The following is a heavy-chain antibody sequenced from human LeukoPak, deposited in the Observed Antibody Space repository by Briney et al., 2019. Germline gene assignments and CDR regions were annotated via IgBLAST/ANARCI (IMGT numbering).Heavy chain of an antibody. Sequence: PGRSLRLSCAASGFTVDDYAMHWVRQAPGKGLEWGSGISWNSGTIAYADSVKGRFTISRDNSKSTLYIQMNSLRAEDTAVYYCARAKPKNMVRGLIMRRESRYYFDYWGQGTLVTVSS. J-gene: IGHJ4*02. CDR2: ISWNSGTI. V-gene: IGHV3-9*01. D-gene: IGHD3-10*01. CDR3: ARAKPKNMVRGLIMRRESRYYFDY. CDR1: GFTVDDYA.